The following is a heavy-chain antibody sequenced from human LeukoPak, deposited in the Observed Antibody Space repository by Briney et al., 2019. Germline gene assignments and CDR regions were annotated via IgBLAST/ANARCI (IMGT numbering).Heavy chain of an antibody. CDR1: GGSFSGYY. Sequence: SETLSLTCAVYGGSFSGYYWSWIRQPPGKGLEWIGRSDSGGSTSLNPALMSRISISLDTSRNQFSLHLRSMTAADPAVYYCARFRPGSRYQLTYYFESWGRGKLVTVSS. V-gene: IGHV4-59*10. CDR3: ARFRPGSRYQLTYYFES. D-gene: IGHD3-9*01. CDR2: SDSGGST. J-gene: IGHJ4*02.